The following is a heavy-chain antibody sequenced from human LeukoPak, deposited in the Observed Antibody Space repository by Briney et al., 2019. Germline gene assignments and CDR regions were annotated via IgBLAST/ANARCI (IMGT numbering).Heavy chain of an antibody. CDR1: GGSYSGYY. CDR2: INHSGST. J-gene: IGHJ2*01. D-gene: IGHD6-6*01. Sequence: SETLSLTCAVYGGSYSGYYWSWIRQPPGKGLEWIGEINHSGSTNYNPSLKSRVTISVDTSKNQFSLKLSSVTAADTAVYYCARSPTRAIAARVYWYFDLWGRGTLVTVSS. V-gene: IGHV4-34*01. CDR3: ARSPTRAIAARVYWYFDL.